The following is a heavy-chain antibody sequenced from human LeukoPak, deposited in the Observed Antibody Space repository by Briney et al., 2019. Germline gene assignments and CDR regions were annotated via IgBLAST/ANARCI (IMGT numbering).Heavy chain of an antibody. CDR3: ARAEYCSSTSCYTVEYYFDY. CDR2: INHSGST. D-gene: IGHD2-2*02. Sequence: SETLSLTCAVYGGSFSGYYWSWLRQPPGKGLEWIGEINHSGSTNYNPSLKSRVTISVDTSKHQFSLKLSSVTAADTAVYYCARAEYCSSTSCYTVEYYFDYWGQGTLVTVSS. CDR1: GGSFSGYY. V-gene: IGHV4-34*01. J-gene: IGHJ4*02.